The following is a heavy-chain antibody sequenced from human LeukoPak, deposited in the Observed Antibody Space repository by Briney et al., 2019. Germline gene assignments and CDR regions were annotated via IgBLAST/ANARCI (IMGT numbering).Heavy chain of an antibody. CDR1: GGSISSSSYY. V-gene: IGHV4-39*01. CDR3: ARGPYSYDSSGAFDI. Sequence: SETLPLTCTVSGGSISSSSYYWGWIRQPPGKGLEWIGSIYYSGSTSYNPSLKSRVTISVDTSKNQFSLKLSSVTAADTAVYFCARGPYSYDSSGAFDIWGQGTMVTVSS. J-gene: IGHJ3*02. D-gene: IGHD3-22*01. CDR2: IYYSGST.